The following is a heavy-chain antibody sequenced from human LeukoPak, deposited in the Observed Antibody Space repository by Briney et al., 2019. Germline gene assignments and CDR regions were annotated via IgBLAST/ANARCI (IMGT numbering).Heavy chain of an antibody. Sequence: GGSLRLSCAASGFTVSSNHMSWVRQAPGKGLEWVSVLYTGGSTYYADSVKGRFTISRDNSKNTLYLQMNSLRVEDTAVYYCAREPPPDTQIGSSGNRKFFDYWGQGTLVTVSS. J-gene: IGHJ4*02. CDR2: LYTGGST. CDR3: AREPPPDTQIGSSGNRKFFDY. D-gene: IGHD1-14*01. CDR1: GFTVSSNH. V-gene: IGHV3-66*01.